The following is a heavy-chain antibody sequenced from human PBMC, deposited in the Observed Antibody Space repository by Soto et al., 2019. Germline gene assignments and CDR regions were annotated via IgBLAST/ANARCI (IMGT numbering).Heavy chain of an antibody. CDR1: GYTFNSYN. CDR3: ARIYSGSLLDY. J-gene: IGHJ4*02. D-gene: IGHD1-26*01. CDR2: INPSSGST. Sequence: QVQLVQSGAEVKKPGASVKVSCKASGYTFNSYNMQWVRQAPGQGLEWMGVINPSSGSTNYAQKFQGRVIMTRDTSTNTVYMELSTLRSDDTAGYYCARIYSGSLLDYWGQGTLVTVSS. V-gene: IGHV1-46*02.